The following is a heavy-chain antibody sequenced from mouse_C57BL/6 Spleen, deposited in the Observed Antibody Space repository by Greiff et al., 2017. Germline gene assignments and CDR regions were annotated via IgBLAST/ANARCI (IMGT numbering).Heavy chain of an antibody. J-gene: IGHJ1*03. CDR1: GYTFTDYY. D-gene: IGHD1-1*01. V-gene: IGHV1-26*01. CDR2: INPNNGGT. CDR3: ASTYYYGDWYFDV. Sequence: VQLQQSGPELVKPGASVKISCKASGYTFTDYYMNWVKQSHGKSLEWIGDINPNNGGTSYNQKFKGKATLTVDKSSSTVYMELRSLTSEDSAVYYCASTYYYGDWYFDVWGTGTTVTVAS.